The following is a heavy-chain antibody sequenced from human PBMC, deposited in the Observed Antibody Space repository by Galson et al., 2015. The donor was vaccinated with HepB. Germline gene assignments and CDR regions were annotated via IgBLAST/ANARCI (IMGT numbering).Heavy chain of an antibody. CDR2: VNSDGSTT. D-gene: IGHD3-22*01. J-gene: IGHJ4*02. CDR1: GFTFSSYW. V-gene: IGHV3-74*01. Sequence: SLRLSCAASGFTFSSYWMLWVRQTPGRGLVWVSRVNSDGSTTSYVDSVEGRFTISRDNAKDTLYLQMNSLRPEDTAVYYCVRLADSSDYSSTWGILDYWGQGTLVTVSS. CDR3: VRLADSSDYSSTWGILDY.